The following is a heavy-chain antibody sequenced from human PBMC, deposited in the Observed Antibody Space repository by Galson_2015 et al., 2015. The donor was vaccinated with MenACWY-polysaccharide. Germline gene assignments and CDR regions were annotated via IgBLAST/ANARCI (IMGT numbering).Heavy chain of an antibody. CDR1: GFIFSSYG. J-gene: IGHJ4*02. Sequence: SLRLSCAASGFIFSSYGMHWVRQAPGKGLEWIAFVRYDGTDKYYADSVKGRFAISRYKSKKMLYLDMDSLKIEDTAMYYCAKAWSSWYVDYWGRGTLVTVSS. D-gene: IGHD2-15*01. CDR2: VRYDGTDK. V-gene: IGHV3-30*02. CDR3: AKAWSSWYVDY.